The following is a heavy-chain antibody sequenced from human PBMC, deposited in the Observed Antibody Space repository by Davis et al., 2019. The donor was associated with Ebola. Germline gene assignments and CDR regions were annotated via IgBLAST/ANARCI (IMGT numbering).Heavy chain of an antibody. V-gene: IGHV1-2*06. Sequence: AASVKVSCKASGYTFTGYYMHWVRQAPGQGLEWMGRINPNSGGTNYAQKFQGRVTMTRDTSISTAYMELSRLRSDDTAVYYCARGHSPGIVLMVYANYGMDVWGKGTTVTVSS. CDR2: INPNSGGT. CDR1: GYTFTGYY. J-gene: IGHJ6*04. CDR3: ARGHSPGIVLMVYANYGMDV. D-gene: IGHD2-8*01.